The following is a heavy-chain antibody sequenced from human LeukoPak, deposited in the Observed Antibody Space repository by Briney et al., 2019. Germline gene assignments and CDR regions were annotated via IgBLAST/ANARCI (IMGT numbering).Heavy chain of an antibody. Sequence: ASVKVSCTASGYTFTGYYMHWVRQAPGQGLHWMKWINPNSGGTNYAQKFQGRVTMTRDTSISTAYMELSRLRSDDTAVYYCARDHRTIFGVVTYYFDYWGQRTLVTVSS. CDR2: INPNSGGT. V-gene: IGHV1-2*02. D-gene: IGHD3-3*01. CDR1: GYTFTGYY. J-gene: IGHJ4*02. CDR3: ARDHRTIFGVVTYYFDY.